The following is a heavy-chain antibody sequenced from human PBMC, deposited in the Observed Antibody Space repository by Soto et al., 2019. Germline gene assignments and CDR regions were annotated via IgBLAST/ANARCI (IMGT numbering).Heavy chain of an antibody. J-gene: IGHJ5*02. CDR3: AREFCSGGNCYTYYFDP. V-gene: IGHV3-74*01. CDR2: INTDGSNT. Sequence: LRLSCAASGLTFNRYWMHWVRHAPGKGLVWVSHINTDGSNTNYADSVKGRFTISRDNAKSTLFLQMNSLRDEDTAVYYCAREFCSGGNCYTYYFDPWGQGILVTVSS. CDR1: GLTFNRYW. D-gene: IGHD2-15*01.